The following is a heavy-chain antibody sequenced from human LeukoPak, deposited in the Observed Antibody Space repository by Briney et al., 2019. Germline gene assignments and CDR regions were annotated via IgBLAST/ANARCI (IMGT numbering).Heavy chain of an antibody. D-gene: IGHD1-26*01. CDR1: GFTISSYS. J-gene: IGHJ4*02. CDR3: ARERFGGTAAPAFDY. V-gene: IGHV3-48*02. CDR2: MSSGSSSI. Sequence: HPGGSLRLSCAASGFTISSYSMNWVRQAPGKGLQWVSYMSSGSSSIYYADSVKGRFTISRDNGKNSLYLQMSSLRDEDTAVYYCARERFGGTAAPAFDYWGQGTLVTVSS.